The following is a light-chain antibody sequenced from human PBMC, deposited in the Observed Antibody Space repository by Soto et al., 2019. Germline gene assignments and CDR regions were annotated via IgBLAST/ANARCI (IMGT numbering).Light chain of an antibody. Sequence: EIVLTQSPGTLSLSPGGRATLSCRASQSVSSSYLAWYQQKPGQAPRLLIYGASSRATGIPDRFSGSGSGTDFTLTISSLQPDDFATYYCQQYNNWPITFGQGTRLEIK. CDR2: GAS. CDR1: QSVSSSY. CDR3: QQYNNWPIT. J-gene: IGKJ5*01. V-gene: IGKV3-20*01.